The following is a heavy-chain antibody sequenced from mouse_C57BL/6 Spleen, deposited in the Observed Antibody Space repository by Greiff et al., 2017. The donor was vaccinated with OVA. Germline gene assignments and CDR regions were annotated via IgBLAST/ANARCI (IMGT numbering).Heavy chain of an antibody. CDR2: ISNGGGST. CDR3: ARTAYYSNYRAMDY. D-gene: IGHD2-5*01. J-gene: IGHJ4*01. Sequence: DVQLVESGGGLVQPGGSLKLSCAASGFTFSDYYMYWVRQTPEKRLEWVAYISNGGGSTYYPDTVKGRFTISRDNAKNTLYLQMSRLKSEDTAMYYCARTAYYSNYRAMDYWGQGTSVTVSS. CDR1: GFTFSDYY. V-gene: IGHV5-12*01.